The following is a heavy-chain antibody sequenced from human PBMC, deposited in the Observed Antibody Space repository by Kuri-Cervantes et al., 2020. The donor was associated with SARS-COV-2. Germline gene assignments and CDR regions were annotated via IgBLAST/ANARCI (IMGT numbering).Heavy chain of an antibody. CDR2: ISSSSSYI. V-gene: IGHV3-21*01. Sequence: GGSLRLSCAASGFIFSTYSMSWVRQAPGKGLEWVSSISSSSSYIYYADSVKGRFTISRDNAKNSLYLQMNSLRAEDTAVYYCARGSIVGATYYFDYWGQGTLVTVSS. CDR1: GFIFSTYS. J-gene: IGHJ4*02. CDR3: ARGSIVGATYYFDY. D-gene: IGHD1-26*01.